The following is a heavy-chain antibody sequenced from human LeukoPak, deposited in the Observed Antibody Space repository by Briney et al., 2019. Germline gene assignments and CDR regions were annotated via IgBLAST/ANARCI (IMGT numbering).Heavy chain of an antibody. D-gene: IGHD2-21*01. J-gene: IGHJ4*02. CDR3: ARFSFRYYFDY. CDR1: GFTVSSNY. V-gene: IGHV3-53*01. Sequence: GGSLRLSCAASGFTVSSNYMSWVRQAPGKGLDWVSVIYSGGSTYYADSVKGRFTISRDNSKNTLYLQMNSLRFEDTAVYYCARFSFRYYFDYWVQGTLVTVSS. CDR2: IYSGGST.